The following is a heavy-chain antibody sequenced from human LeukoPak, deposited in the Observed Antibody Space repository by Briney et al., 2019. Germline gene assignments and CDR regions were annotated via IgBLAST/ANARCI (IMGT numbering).Heavy chain of an antibody. V-gene: IGHV4-34*01. D-gene: IGHD2-15*01. CDR3: ASSILGYCSGGSCYPHY. J-gene: IGHJ4*02. CDR1: GGSFSGYY. Sequence: PSETLSLTCAVYGGSFSGYYWSWIRQPPGQGLEWIGEINHSGSTNYNPSHKSRATISVDTSKNQFSLKLSSVTAADTAVYYYASSILGYCSGGSCYPHYWGQGTLVTVSS. CDR2: INHSGST.